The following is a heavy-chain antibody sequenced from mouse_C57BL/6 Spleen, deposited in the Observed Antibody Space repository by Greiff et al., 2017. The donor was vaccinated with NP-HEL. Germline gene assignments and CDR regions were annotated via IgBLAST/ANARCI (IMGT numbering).Heavy chain of an antibody. CDR2: IDPETGGT. V-gene: IGHV1-15*01. CDR3: TRGGLRRYFDV. D-gene: IGHD2-4*01. Sequence: QVQLQQSGAELVRPGASVTLSCKASGYTFTDYEMHWVKQTPAHGLEWIGAIDPETGGTAYNQKFKGKAILTADKSSSTAYMELRSLTSEDSAVYYCTRGGLRRYFDVWGTGTTVTVSS. J-gene: IGHJ1*03. CDR1: GYTFTDYE.